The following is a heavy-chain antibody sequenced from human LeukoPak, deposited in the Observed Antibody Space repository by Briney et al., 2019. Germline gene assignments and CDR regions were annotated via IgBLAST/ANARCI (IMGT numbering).Heavy chain of an antibody. Sequence: GASVKVSCKASGGTFSSYAISWVRQAPGQGLEWMGGIIPIFGTANYAQKFQGRVTITTDESTSTAYMELSSLRSEDTAVYYCARVPCSSTSCYGYYYYMDVWGKGTTVTVSS. CDR1: GGTFSSYA. CDR3: ARVPCSSTSCYGYYYYMDV. D-gene: IGHD2-2*01. CDR2: IIPIFGTA. V-gene: IGHV1-69*05. J-gene: IGHJ6*03.